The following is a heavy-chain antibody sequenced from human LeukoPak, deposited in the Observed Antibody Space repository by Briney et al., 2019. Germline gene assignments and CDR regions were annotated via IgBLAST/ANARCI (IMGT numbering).Heavy chain of an antibody. Sequence: SQTLSLTCTVSGGSISSDDYYWSWIRQPPGKGLEWIGHITYSGSTDYSPSLRSRVTMSVDTSRNQFSLKLNSVTAAETAMYFCARGGVGGYDYFDSWGQGTLVAVSS. V-gene: IGHV4-30-4*01. CDR3: ARGGVGGYDYFDS. D-gene: IGHD5-12*01. CDR2: ITYSGST. J-gene: IGHJ4*02. CDR1: GGSISSDDYY.